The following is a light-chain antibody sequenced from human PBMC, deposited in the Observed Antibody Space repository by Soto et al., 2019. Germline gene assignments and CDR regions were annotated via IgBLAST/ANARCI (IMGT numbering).Light chain of an antibody. CDR2: GPS. V-gene: IGKV3-20*01. CDR1: QTVRTNY. CDR3: QQYSDSPLT. J-gene: IGKJ4*01. Sequence: EIVLTQSPGTLSLSPGERATLSCRASQTVRTNYLAWFQHKPGQAPRLLIYGPSSRATAIPDRFSGSGSGTDFTVNINRLEPEDFAVYFCQQYSDSPLTFGGGTKVEIK.